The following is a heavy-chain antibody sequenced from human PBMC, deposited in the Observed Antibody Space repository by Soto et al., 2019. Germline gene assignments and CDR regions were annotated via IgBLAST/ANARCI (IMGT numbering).Heavy chain of an antibody. CDR1: GGSISSYY. CDR2: IFYSGST. CDR3: ARGSPVRANSNFDS. D-gene: IGHD7-27*01. J-gene: IGHJ4*02. Sequence: SETLSLTCIVSGGSISSYYWSWIRQPPGRGLEWIGYIFYSGSTNYNPSLKSRVTISVETSKNQFSLKLSSVTAADTAVYYCARGSPVRANSNFDSWGRGTLVTVSS. V-gene: IGHV4-59*01.